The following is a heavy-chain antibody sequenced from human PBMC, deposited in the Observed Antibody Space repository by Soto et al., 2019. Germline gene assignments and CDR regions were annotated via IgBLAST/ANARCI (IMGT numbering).Heavy chain of an antibody. CDR2: IDGSGGGA. D-gene: IGHD2-21*02. CDR1: EFTFRNYA. CDR3: AKDAVSANGEWDWFHP. V-gene: IGHV3-23*01. J-gene: IGHJ5*02. Sequence: ELQLLESGGGLVQPGGSLRLSCAASEFTFRNYAMTWVRQAPGKGLEWVSSIDGSGGGAYYSDSVKGRFTVSRDDSQKTLYLQMRSLRVDDTAVYYCAKDAVSANGEWDWFHPWGQGTLVTVSS.